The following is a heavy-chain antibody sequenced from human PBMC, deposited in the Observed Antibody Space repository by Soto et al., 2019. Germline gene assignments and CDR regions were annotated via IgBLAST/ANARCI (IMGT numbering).Heavy chain of an antibody. D-gene: IGHD3-3*01. CDR3: ATIPPYTHYYYYGMDV. V-gene: IGHV3-48*03. CDR2: ISSSGSTI. Sequence: EVQLVESGGGLVQPGGSLRLSCAASGFTFSSYEMNWVRQAPGKGLEWVSYISSSGSTIYYADSVKGRFTISRDNAKNSLYLQMNSLRAEDTAVYYCATIPPYTHYYYYGMDVWGQGTTVTVSS. CDR1: GFTFSSYE. J-gene: IGHJ6*02.